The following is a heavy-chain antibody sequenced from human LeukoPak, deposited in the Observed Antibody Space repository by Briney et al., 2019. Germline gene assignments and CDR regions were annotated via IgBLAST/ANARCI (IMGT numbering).Heavy chain of an antibody. D-gene: IGHD5-18*01. J-gene: IGHJ6*03. CDR1: GFTVSSNY. CDR2: IYSGGST. CDR3: ARDGTAMVPFLVDYYYYYIDV. Sequence: GGSLRLSCAASGFTVSSNYLSWVRQAPGKGLEWVSVIYSGGSTYYADSVKGRFTISRDNSKNTLYLQMNSLRAEDTAVYYCARDGTAMVPFLVDYYYYYIDVWGKGTTVTVSS. V-gene: IGHV3-53*01.